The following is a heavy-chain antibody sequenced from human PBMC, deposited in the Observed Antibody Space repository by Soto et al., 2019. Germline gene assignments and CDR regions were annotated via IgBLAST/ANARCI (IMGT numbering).Heavy chain of an antibody. Sequence: ASVKVACKASGYTFTSYVINWVRQATGQGLEWMRWMNPNSGNTGYAQKFQGRVTMTRNTSISTGYMELSSLRSEDTSVYYCARGRGRTAISFLVWGKGTSVTVSS. CDR1: GYTFTSYV. J-gene: IGHJ6*04. D-gene: IGHD2-21*02. CDR2: MNPNSGNT. CDR3: ARGRGRTAISFLV. V-gene: IGHV1-8*01.